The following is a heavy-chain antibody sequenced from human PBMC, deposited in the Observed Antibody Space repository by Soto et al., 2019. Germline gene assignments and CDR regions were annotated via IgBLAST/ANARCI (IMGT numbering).Heavy chain of an antibody. J-gene: IGHJ6*03. CDR1: GFTVSSNY. V-gene: IGHV3-53*04. Sequence: EVQLVESGGGLVQPGGSLRLSCAASGFTVSSNYMSWVRQAPGKGLEWVSVIYSGGSTYYADSVKGRFTISRHNSKNTLYLQMNSLRAEDTAVYYCARVTRFGELLRTLHYYYYYMDVWGKGTTVTVSS. D-gene: IGHD3-10*01. CDR3: ARVTRFGELLRTLHYYYYYMDV. CDR2: IYSGGST.